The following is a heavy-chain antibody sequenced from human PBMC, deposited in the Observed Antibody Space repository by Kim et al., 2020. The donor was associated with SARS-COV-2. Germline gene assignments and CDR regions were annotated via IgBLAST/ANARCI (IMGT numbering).Heavy chain of an antibody. V-gene: IGHV3-23*01. J-gene: IGHJ4*02. D-gene: IGHD6-13*01. CDR3: AKDLSGVGAGGEYFSDY. Sequence: VKGRCTTSRDNAKNTLYRQMNSLRAEDTAVYFCAKDLSGVGAGGEYFSDYWGQGTLVTVSS.